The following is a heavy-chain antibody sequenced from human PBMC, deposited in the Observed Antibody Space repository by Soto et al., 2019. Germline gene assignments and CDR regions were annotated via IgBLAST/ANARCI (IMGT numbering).Heavy chain of an antibody. Sequence: GGSLRLSCAVSGFTFSDYWMSWVRQAPGKGLEWVANIKQDGNEKYYVDSVKGRFTISRDNAKNSLYLQMNSLRAEDTAVYYCAKRYSPDLEPFDIWGQGTMVTVSS. V-gene: IGHV3-7*01. J-gene: IGHJ3*02. CDR1: GFTFSDYW. D-gene: IGHD2-2*02. CDR3: AKRYSPDLEPFDI. CDR2: IKQDGNEK.